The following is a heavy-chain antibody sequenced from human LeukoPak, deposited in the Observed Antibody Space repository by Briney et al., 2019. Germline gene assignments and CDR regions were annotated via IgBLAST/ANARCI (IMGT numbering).Heavy chain of an antibody. V-gene: IGHV3-43*01. CDR1: GFTFEDYT. D-gene: IGHD3-22*01. CDR2: ISWDGTT. CDR3: VKDLSYESSGSFFDF. Sequence: PWGSLRLSCAASGFTFEDYTMHWVRQAPGKTLEWVSLISWDGTTYYTDSVKGRFTISRDNSKDSLYLQMDTLRSEDTAFYYCVKDLSYESSGSFFDFWGQGTLVTVS. J-gene: IGHJ4*02.